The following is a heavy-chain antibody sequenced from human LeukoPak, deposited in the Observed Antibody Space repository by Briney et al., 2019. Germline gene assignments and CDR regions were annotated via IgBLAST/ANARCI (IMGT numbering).Heavy chain of an antibody. CDR2: ISSSSSYI. Sequence: PGGSLRLSCAASGFTFSSYSMNWVRQAPGKGLEWVSSISSSSSYIYYADSVKGRFTISRDNAKNSLYLQMNSLRAEDTAVYYCARDDRGVYYGSGNFLDYWGQGTLVTVSS. V-gene: IGHV3-21*01. CDR3: ARDDRGVYYGSGNFLDY. CDR1: GFTFSSYS. D-gene: IGHD3-10*01. J-gene: IGHJ4*02.